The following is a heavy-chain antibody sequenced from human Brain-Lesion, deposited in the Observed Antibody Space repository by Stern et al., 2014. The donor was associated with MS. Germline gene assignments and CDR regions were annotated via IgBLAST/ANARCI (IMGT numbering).Heavy chain of an antibody. V-gene: IGHV4-39*02. CDR2: IYYSGNT. CDR3: AGEEDIRYCSGGSCTGNWFDP. CDR1: GGSVSSTSYA. D-gene: IGHD2-15*01. J-gene: IGHJ5*02. Sequence: QVQLQESGPGLVKPSETLSLTCTVAGGSVSSTSYAWAWIRQPPGKGLEWIGTIYYSGNTYYSPSLKSRLTISLNPSTNPSSPQLGFVTAADTAVYYCAGEEDIRYCSGGSCTGNWFDPWGQGTLVTVSS.